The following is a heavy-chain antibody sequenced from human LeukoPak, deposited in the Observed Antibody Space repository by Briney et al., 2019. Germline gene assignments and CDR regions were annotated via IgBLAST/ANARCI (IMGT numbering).Heavy chain of an antibody. CDR3: ARRSSSSGYYYYMDV. D-gene: IGHD6-6*01. Sequence: SETLSLTCTVSGGSINSNNYFWGWFRQPPGKGLEWIGSISYIGSTYYNPSVQSRVTISEDTSRNQFFLKLTSLTAADTAVFYCARRSSSSGYYYYMDVWGKGTTVTVSS. V-gene: IGHV4-39*01. CDR2: ISYIGST. J-gene: IGHJ6*03. CDR1: GGSINSNNYF.